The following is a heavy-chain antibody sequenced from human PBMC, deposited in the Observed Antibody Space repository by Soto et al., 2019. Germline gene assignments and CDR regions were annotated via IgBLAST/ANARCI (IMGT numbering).Heavy chain of an antibody. Sequence: EVQLVESGGGLVQPGGSLRLSCAASVFTFSNYWMSWVRQTPVKGLEWVANIKGDGSATYYPDSVKGRFTITRDNAQSSLYLQMNSLRAEDTAVYYCARDIVVLVGATEVSDYWGKGTLVTVSS. V-gene: IGHV3-7*01. CDR3: ARDIVVLVGATEVSDY. J-gene: IGHJ4*02. CDR2: IKGDGSAT. CDR1: VFTFSNYW. D-gene: IGHD2-15*01.